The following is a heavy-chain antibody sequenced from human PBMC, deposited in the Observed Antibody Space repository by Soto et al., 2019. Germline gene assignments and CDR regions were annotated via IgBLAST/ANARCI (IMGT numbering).Heavy chain of an antibody. CDR2: INPNSGGT. Sequence: ASVKVSCKASGYTFTGYYMHWVRQAPGQGLEWMGWINPNSGGTNYAQKFQGWVTMTRDTSISTAYMELSRLRSDDTAVYYCARSAVPIVVVPAARSWFDPWGQGTLVIVSS. V-gene: IGHV1-2*04. CDR3: ARSAVPIVVVPAARSWFDP. CDR1: GYTFTGYY. J-gene: IGHJ5*02. D-gene: IGHD2-2*01.